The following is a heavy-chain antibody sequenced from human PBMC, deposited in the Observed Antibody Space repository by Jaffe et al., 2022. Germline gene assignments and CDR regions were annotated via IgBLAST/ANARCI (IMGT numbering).Heavy chain of an antibody. CDR2: IYHSGST. J-gene: IGHJ4*02. V-gene: IGHV4-4*02. Sequence: QVQLQESGPGLVKPSGTLSLTCAVSGGSISSSNWWSWIRQPPGKGLEWIGEIYHSGSTNYNPSLKSRVTISVDKSKNQFSLKLSSVTAADTAVYYCARTRSYYDSSGYYYQIGWAYYFDYWGQGTLVTVSS. CDR3: ARTRSYYDSSGYYYQIGWAYYFDY. CDR1: GGSISSSNW. D-gene: IGHD3-22*01.